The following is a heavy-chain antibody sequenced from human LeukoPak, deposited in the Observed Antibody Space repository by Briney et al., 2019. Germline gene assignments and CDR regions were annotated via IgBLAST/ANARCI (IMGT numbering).Heavy chain of an antibody. V-gene: IGHV4-61*02. D-gene: IGHD3-22*01. CDR1: GDSLSSGDYY. CDR2: ISSSGST. Sequence: SETLSLTCTVSGDSLSSGDYYWSWLRQPAGTGLGWLGRISSSGSTNYNPSLKSRVTISVDTSKNQFSLKLSSVTAADTAVYFCARGPYSYDSSGAFDIWGQGTMVTVSS. CDR3: ARGPYSYDSSGAFDI. J-gene: IGHJ3*02.